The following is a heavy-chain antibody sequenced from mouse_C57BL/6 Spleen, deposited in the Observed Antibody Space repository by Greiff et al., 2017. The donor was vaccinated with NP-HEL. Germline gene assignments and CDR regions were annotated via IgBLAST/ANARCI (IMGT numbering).Heavy chain of an antibody. CDR1: GFNIKNTY. D-gene: IGHD3-3*01. CDR3: ARWKGFFDY. CDR2: IDTATGNP. J-gene: IGHJ2*01. Sequence: EVQLQQSVAELVRPGASVKLSCTASGFNIKNTYMHWVQQRPEQGLEWIGRIDTATGNPTYASKDQGKGTITAYTYSNTAYLQLSRLTSEDTAIYYCARWKGFFDYWGQGTTLTVSS. V-gene: IGHV14-3*01.